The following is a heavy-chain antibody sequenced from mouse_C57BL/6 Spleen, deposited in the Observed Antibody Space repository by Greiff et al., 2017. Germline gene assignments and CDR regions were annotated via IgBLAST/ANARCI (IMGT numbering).Heavy chain of an antibody. CDR1: GYTFTDYY. J-gene: IGHJ1*03. CDR2: INPNNGGT. D-gene: IGHD1-1*01. V-gene: IGHV1-26*01. CDR3: ARSTVVDWYFDV. Sequence: VQLQQSGPELVKPGASVKISCKASGYTFTDYYMHWVKQSHGKSLEWIGDINPNNGGTSYNQKFKGKATLTVDKSSSTAYMELRSLTSEDSAVYYCARSTVVDWYFDVWGTGTTVTVSS.